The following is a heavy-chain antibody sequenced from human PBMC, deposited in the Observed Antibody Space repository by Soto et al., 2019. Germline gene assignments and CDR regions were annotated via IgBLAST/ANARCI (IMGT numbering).Heavy chain of an antibody. D-gene: IGHD6-6*01. J-gene: IGHJ6*02. CDR2: INHSGST. V-gene: IGHV4-34*01. CDR3: ARGRKEAARPYYYYGMDV. Sequence: PSETLSLTCAFYGGSFIGYYWSWIRQPPGKGLEWIGEINHSGSTNYNPSLKSRVTISVDTSKNQFSLKLSSVTAADTAVYYCARGRKEAARPYYYYGMDVWGQGTTVTVSS. CDR1: GGSFIGYY.